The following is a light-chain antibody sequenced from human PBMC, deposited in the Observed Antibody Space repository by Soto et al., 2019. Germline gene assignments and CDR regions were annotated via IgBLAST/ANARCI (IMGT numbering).Light chain of an antibody. CDR2: DAS. J-gene: IGKJ1*01. V-gene: IGKV1-5*01. CDR1: QSISSW. Sequence: DIQMTQSPSTLSASVGDRVTTTCRASQSISSWLAWYQQKPGKAPKLLIYDASSLESGVPSRFSGSGSGTEFTLTISSLQPDDFATYYCQQYNSYPWTFGQGTRWIS. CDR3: QQYNSYPWT.